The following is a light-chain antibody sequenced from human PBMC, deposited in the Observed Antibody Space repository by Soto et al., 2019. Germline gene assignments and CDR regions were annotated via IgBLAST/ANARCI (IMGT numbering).Light chain of an antibody. J-gene: IGKJ2*01. CDR1: ESLFGF. V-gene: IGKV3-15*01. CDR2: GVS. Sequence: EIVMTQSPATLSVSPGERVTLSCRASESLFGFLAWYQQKPGQAPRLLIYGVSTKATGVPARFSGSGSATAFTPTISSLQFEVSGVYYCQSYIDGPFPFARGTKLEI. CDR3: QSYIDGPFP.